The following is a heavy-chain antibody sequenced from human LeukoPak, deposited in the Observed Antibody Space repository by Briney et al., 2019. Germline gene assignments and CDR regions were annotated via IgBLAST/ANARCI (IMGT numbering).Heavy chain of an antibody. J-gene: IGHJ6*02. Sequence: GSLRLSCAASGFTFSSYAMSWIRQPAGKGLEWIGRIYTSGSTNYNPSLKSRVTISVDTSKNQFSLKLSSVTAADTAVYYCARGSHSHLYCSSTSCYADYYYGMDVWGQGTTVTVSS. V-gene: IGHV4-4*07. CDR2: IYTSGST. CDR3: ARGSHSHLYCSSTSCYADYYYGMDV. D-gene: IGHD2-2*01. CDR1: GFTFSSYA.